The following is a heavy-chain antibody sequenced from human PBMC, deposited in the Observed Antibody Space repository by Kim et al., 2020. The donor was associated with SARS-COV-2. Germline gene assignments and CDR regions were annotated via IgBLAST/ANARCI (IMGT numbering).Heavy chain of an antibody. J-gene: IGHJ4*02. D-gene: IGHD4-17*01. CDR1: GFTVSSYS. V-gene: IGHV3-21*01. CDR2: ISSSSSTT. CDR3: ARDRGAVYGDREGYGIDY. Sequence: GGSLRLSCPASGFTVSSYSMNWVRQAPGKGLEWVSSISSSSSTTYYADSEKGRYTISRDTAKNSLYLQMISRRAEDTAVYYCARDRGAVYGDREGYGIDYWGQGALVTVSS.